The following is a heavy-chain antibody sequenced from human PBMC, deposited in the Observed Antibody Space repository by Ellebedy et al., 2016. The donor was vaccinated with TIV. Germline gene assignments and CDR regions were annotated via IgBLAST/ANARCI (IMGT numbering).Heavy chain of an antibody. Sequence: GESLKISCAASGFPFSIYGMQWVRQAPGKGLEWVAVLSYDGSNKYYADSVKGRFTISRDNSKNTLYLQMNSLRVEDTAVYYCAKTLFSVRWLPDYWGQGTLVTVSS. J-gene: IGHJ4*02. D-gene: IGHD5-24*01. CDR2: LSYDGSNK. CDR1: GFPFSIYG. V-gene: IGHV3-33*05. CDR3: AKTLFSVRWLPDY.